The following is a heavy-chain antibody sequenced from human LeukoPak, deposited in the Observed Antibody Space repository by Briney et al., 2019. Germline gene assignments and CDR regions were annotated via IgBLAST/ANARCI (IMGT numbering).Heavy chain of an antibody. J-gene: IGHJ4*02. D-gene: IGHD6-19*01. V-gene: IGHV4-59*01. Sequence: PSETLSLTCTVSGGSISSYYWNWIRQPPGKGLEWIGYIYYSGSTNYNPSLKSRVTISVDTSKNQFSLKLSSVTAADTAVYYCARMRQWLPPDYWGQGTLVTVSS. CDR1: GGSISSYY. CDR3: ARMRQWLPPDY. CDR2: IYYSGST.